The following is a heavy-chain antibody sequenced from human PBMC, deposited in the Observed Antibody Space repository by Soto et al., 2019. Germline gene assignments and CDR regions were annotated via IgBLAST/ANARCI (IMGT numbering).Heavy chain of an antibody. Sequence: GGSLRLSCAASGFTFSSYAMHWVRQAPGKGLEWVAVISYDGSNKYYADSVKGRFTISRDNSKNTLYLQMNSLRAEVTAVYYGARDSRCYDCWSGYQTQGAFDIWGQGTMVTVSS. V-gene: IGHV3-30-3*01. D-gene: IGHD3-3*01. CDR1: GFTFSSYA. CDR2: ISYDGSNK. J-gene: IGHJ3*02. CDR3: ARDSRCYDCWSGYQTQGAFDI.